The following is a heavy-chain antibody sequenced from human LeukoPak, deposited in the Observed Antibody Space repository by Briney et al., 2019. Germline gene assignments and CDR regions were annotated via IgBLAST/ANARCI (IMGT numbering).Heavy chain of an antibody. CDR1: GDSVSSNTAA. D-gene: IGHD2-15*01. CDR3: ARGGAGGRAFDI. J-gene: IGHJ3*02. Sequence: SQTLSLTCAISGDSVSSNTAAWNWIRQSPSRGLEWLGGTYYRSKWNNDYAIFVKSRLTINPDTSKNQFSLQLNSVTPEDTAVYYCARGGAGGRAFDIWGQGTMVTVSS. CDR2: TYYRSKWNN. V-gene: IGHV6-1*01.